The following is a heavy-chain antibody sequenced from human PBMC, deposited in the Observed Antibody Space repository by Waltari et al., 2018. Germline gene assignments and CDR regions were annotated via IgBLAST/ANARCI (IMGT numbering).Heavy chain of an antibody. CDR3: ATIRTREWELRSYFEY. Sequence: EVEVVESGGGLVRPGRSLRLSCVVSGIPFADYAIHWVRQIPGKGLEWVSGISWNSGIIGYADSVRGRFTISRDNARNSLYLQMDNLRPDDSAVYYCATIRTREWELRSYFEYWGQGTLVTVSS. V-gene: IGHV3-9*01. D-gene: IGHD1-26*01. J-gene: IGHJ4*02. CDR2: ISWNSGII. CDR1: GIPFADYA.